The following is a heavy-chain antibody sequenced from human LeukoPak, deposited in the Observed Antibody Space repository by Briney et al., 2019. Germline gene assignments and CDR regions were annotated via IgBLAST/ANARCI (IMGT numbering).Heavy chain of an antibody. Sequence: PGGSLRLSCAASGFTFSSTVMTWVRQAPGKGLEWVSTISPDGKYIYYADSLRGRFTMSRDNSKNTLYLQMNSLKTEDTAVYYCGRGAADGPDSNYYAMDVWGQGTTVTVSS. CDR1: GFTFSSTV. D-gene: IGHD6-13*01. CDR2: ISPDGKYI. V-gene: IGHV3-23*01. CDR3: GRGAADGPDSNYYAMDV. J-gene: IGHJ6*02.